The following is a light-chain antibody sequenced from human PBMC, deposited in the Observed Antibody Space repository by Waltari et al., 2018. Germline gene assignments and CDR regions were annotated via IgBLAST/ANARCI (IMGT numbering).Light chain of an antibody. V-gene: IGKV3-15*01. Sequence: ETVMTQSPATLSVYPGERATLSCRASQRITNNLAWYQQKGGQAPGLLLCDASTRATGISARFSGSGYGTEFTLTISSLQSEDFAVYYCQQYDNWPLTFGQGTRLDIK. CDR1: QRITNN. CDR2: DAS. J-gene: IGKJ5*01. CDR3: QQYDNWPLT.